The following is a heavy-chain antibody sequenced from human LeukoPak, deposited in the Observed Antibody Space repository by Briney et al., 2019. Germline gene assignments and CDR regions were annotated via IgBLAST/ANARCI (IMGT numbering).Heavy chain of an antibody. CDR3: ARWDYDILTGYHNGYYFDY. CDR1: GLTFSGYD. J-gene: IGHJ4*02. V-gene: IGHV3-30*03. CDR2: MSYGGQNE. Sequence: GGSLRLSCAASGLTFSGYDMHWVRQAPGKGPEWVAVMSYGGQNERYADSVKGRFTVSRDNSKNTLYLQMNSLRAEDTAVYYCARWDYDILTGYHNGYYFDYWGQGTLVTVSS. D-gene: IGHD3-9*01.